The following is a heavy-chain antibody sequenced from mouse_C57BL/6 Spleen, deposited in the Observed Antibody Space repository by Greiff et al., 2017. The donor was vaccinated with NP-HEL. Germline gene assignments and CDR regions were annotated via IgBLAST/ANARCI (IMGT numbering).Heavy chain of an antibody. Sequence: LQESGPELVKPGASVKISCKASGYAFSSSWMNWVKQRPGKGLEWIGRIYPGDGDTNYNGKFKGKATLTADKSSSTAYMQLSSLTSEDSAVYFCARSRPSGYDYWGQGTTLTVSS. CDR1: GYAFSSSW. CDR2: IYPGDGDT. CDR3: ARSRPSGYDY. V-gene: IGHV1-82*01. D-gene: IGHD3-2*02. J-gene: IGHJ2*01.